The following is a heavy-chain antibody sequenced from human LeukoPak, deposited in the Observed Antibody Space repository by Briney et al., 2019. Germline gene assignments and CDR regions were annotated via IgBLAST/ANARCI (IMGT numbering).Heavy chain of an antibody. CDR3: ARELPTFEYFDY. Sequence: SETLSLTCTVSGGSISSSSYYWGWIRQPPGKGLEWIGSIYYSGSTYYNPSLKSRVTISVDTSKNQFSLKLSSVTAADTAVYYCARELPTFEYFDYWGQGTLVTVSS. CDR1: GGSISSSSYY. V-gene: IGHV4-39*02. J-gene: IGHJ4*02. CDR2: IYYSGST.